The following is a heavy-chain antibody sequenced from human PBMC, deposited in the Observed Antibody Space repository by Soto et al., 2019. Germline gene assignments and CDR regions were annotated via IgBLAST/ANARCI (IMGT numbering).Heavy chain of an antibody. Sequence: GESLKISCKGSGYSFTSYWIGWVRQMPAKGLEWMAIIYPGYSEIRYSPSFQGQVTISADKSISTAYLQWSSLTASDTAMYYCARQPSNGKWSVWGQGTTVTVSS. J-gene: IGHJ6*02. CDR3: ARQPSNGKWSV. CDR1: GYSFTSYW. CDR2: IYPGYSEI. D-gene: IGHD2-15*01. V-gene: IGHV5-51*01.